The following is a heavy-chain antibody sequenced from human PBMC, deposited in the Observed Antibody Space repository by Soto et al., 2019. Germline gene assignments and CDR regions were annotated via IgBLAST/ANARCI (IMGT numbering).Heavy chain of an antibody. J-gene: IGHJ4*02. D-gene: IGHD2-15*01. CDR2: ISYDGSHK. CDR3: AKDGAPRYCGRSSCHPAGAY. CDR1: GFTFSNYG. V-gene: IGHV3-30*18. Sequence: QVQLGESGGCVVKPGMSLRRSCEGSGFTFSNYGLHWVRQAPGKGLEWVAVISYDGSHKYYADSVKGRFTISRDNSNNMLYLQMASLRAEDTAVYYCAKDGAPRYCGRSSCHPAGAYWGQGTLVTVSS.